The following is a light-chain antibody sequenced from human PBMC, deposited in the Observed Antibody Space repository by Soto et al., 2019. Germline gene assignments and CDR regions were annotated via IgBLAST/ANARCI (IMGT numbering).Light chain of an antibody. CDR1: QSINNW. J-gene: IGKJ1*01. V-gene: IGKV1-5*03. Sequence: DIQMTQSPSTLSASVGDRVTITCRASQSINNWLAWYQQKPGKAPTLFIFKASSLESGVPSRFSGSGSGTEFTLSISSLQPDDFATYFCQQDECFPRTFGQGTKVEIK. CDR3: QQDECFPRT. CDR2: KAS.